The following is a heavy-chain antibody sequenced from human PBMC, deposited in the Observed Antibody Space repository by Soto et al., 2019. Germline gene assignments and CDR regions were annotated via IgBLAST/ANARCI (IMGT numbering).Heavy chain of an antibody. J-gene: IGHJ5*02. V-gene: IGHV1-2*04. CDR3: ARGGGSPAASNWFDP. CDR2: INPNSGGT. CDR1: GYTFTGYY. Sequence: ASVKVSCKASGYTFTGYYMHWVRQAPGQGLEWMGWINPNSGGTNYAQKFQGWVTMTRDTSISTAYMELSRLRSDDTAVYYCARGGGSPAASNWFDPWGQGTLVTVSS. D-gene: IGHD2-2*01.